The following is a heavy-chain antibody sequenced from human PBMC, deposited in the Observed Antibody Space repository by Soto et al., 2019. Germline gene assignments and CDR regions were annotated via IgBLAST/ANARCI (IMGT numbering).Heavy chain of an antibody. CDR2: IRTKSNGYAT. Sequence: TGWSLRLSCAASGFTFSGSAIHWVRKDSGKGLEWVARIRTKSNGYATTYAASVKGRFTISRDDSKNMAYLQMNGLKTEDTAMYYCSRVEYVTSSPIGWGQGTLVTVSS. J-gene: IGHJ4*02. CDR1: GFTFSGSA. CDR3: SRVEYVTSSPIG. D-gene: IGHD6-6*01. V-gene: IGHV3-73*01.